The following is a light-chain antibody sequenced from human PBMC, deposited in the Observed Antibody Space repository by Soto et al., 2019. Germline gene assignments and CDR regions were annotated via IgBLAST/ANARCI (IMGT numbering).Light chain of an antibody. CDR2: KAS. CDR3: QQYNSYPWT. Sequence: DIQMTQSPSTLSASVGDRVTITCRASQIISSWLAWYQQNPGKAPKLLIYKASSLESGVPSRFSGSGSGTEFTLTISSLQPDDFATYYCQQYNSYPWTFGQGPKVEIK. J-gene: IGKJ1*01. CDR1: QIISSW. V-gene: IGKV1-5*03.